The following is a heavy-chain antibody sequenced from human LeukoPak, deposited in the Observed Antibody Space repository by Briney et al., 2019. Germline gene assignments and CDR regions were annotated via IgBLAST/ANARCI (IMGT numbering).Heavy chain of an antibody. CDR2: IYYSGST. CDR1: GDPMTNYY. J-gene: IGHJ5*02. V-gene: IGHV4-59*08. CDR3: ARHARPQFKWFDP. Sequence: SETLSLTCSVSGDPMTNYYWTWIRQSPTEGLEWIGYIYYSGSTNYNPSLKSRVTISLDASKNQFSLDLSSVTAADTAVYYCARHARPQFKWFDPWGQGTLVTVSS.